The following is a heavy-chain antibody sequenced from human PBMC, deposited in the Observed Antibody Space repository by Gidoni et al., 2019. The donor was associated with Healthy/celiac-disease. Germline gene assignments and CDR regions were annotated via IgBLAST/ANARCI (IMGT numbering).Heavy chain of an antibody. CDR1: GCTFSSYG. CDR3: ARDPPMASDAFDI. D-gene: IGHD3-10*01. V-gene: IGHV3-33*01. J-gene: IGHJ3*02. Sequence: QVQLVESGGGVVQPGRSLRLSCAASGCTFSSYGMHWVRQAPGKGLEWVAVIWYDGSNKYYADSVKGRFTISRDNSKNTLYLQMNSLRAEDTAVYYCARDPPMASDAFDIWGQGTMVTVSS. CDR2: IWYDGSNK.